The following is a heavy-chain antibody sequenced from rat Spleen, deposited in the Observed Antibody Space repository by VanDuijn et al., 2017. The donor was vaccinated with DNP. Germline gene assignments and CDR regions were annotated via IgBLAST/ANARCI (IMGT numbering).Heavy chain of an antibody. Sequence: EVQLVESGGGLLQPGGSLRLSCATSGFAFSDYNMAWVRQAPKKGLEWVATILYDGSRTYFRDSVKGRFTISRDIAKDTLYLQMDSLRSEETATYYCARPDYWGQGVMVTVSS. J-gene: IGHJ2*01. CDR1: GFAFSDYN. CDR2: ILYDGSRT. V-gene: IGHV5S10*01. CDR3: ARPDY.